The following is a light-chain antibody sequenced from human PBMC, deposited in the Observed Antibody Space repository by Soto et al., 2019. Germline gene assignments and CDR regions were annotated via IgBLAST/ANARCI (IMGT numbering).Light chain of an antibody. CDR1: QSVSSSY. CDR2: AAS. Sequence: EIVWAHSSGTLSLSPVERATLSCRASQSVSSSYLAWYQQKPGQAPRPLIYAASRRATGIPDRFSGSGSWADFTLTISRLETEDFAVYYCQQYGSSGTFGQGTKVDIK. CDR3: QQYGSSGT. J-gene: IGKJ1*01. V-gene: IGKV3-20*01.